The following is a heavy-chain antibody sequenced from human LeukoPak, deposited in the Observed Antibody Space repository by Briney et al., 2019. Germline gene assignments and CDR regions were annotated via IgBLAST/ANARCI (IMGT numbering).Heavy chain of an antibody. J-gene: IGHJ6*03. CDR3: ARVRYCSGGSCPGRYYYYYYMDV. CDR2: INHSGST. Sequence: SETLSLTCGVYGGSLTGYYWSWIRQPPGKGLEWIGEINHSGSTNYNPSLKSRVTISVDTSKNQFSLKLSSVTAADTAVYYCARVRYCSGGSCPGRYYYYYYMDVWGKGTTVTVSS. CDR1: GGSLTGYY. V-gene: IGHV4-34*01. D-gene: IGHD2-15*01.